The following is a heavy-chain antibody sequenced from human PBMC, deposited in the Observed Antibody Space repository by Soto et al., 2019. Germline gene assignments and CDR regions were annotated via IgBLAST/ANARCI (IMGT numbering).Heavy chain of an antibody. J-gene: IGHJ6*03. V-gene: IGHV3-23*01. CDR2: ISGSGGST. CDR3: AKSTEVGYYYYMDV. CDR1: GFTFSSYA. D-gene: IGHD4-4*01. Sequence: PGGSLRPSCAASGFTFSSYAMSWVRQAPGKGLEWVSAISGSGGSTYYADSVKGRFTISRDNSKNTLYLQMNSLRAEDTAVYYCAKSTEVGYYYYMDVWGKGTTVTVSS.